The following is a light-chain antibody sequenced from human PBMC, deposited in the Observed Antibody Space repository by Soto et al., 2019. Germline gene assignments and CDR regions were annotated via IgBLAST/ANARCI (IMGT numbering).Light chain of an antibody. CDR1: SSDVGGYNF. V-gene: IGLV2-8*01. CDR3: SSFGGGNKVL. Sequence: QSALTQPPSASGSPGQSVTISCTGTSSDVGGYNFVSWYQQHPGKVPKTMIYEVSKRPSGVPDPFSGSKSGNTASLTVSGLQAEDEADYYCSSFGGGNKVLFGRGTKVTVL. CDR2: EVS. J-gene: IGLJ3*02.